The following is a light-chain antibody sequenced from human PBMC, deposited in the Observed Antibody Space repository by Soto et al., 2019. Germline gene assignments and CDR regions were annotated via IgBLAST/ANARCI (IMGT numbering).Light chain of an antibody. Sequence: EIVLTQSPAILSLSPGESATLSCRASQSVSSFLAWYQQKPGQAPRLLIYGVSNRATGIPARFSGSGSGTDFTLTISSLEPEDFAVYYCQQRSNWPLTFGGGTKVEIK. J-gene: IGKJ4*01. V-gene: IGKV3-11*01. CDR3: QQRSNWPLT. CDR1: QSVSSF. CDR2: GVS.